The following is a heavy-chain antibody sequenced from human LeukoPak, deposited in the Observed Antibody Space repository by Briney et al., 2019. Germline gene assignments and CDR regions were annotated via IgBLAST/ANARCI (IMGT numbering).Heavy chain of an antibody. V-gene: IGHV1-46*01. CDR1: GYTFTGYY. CDR3: ARATLSDYYFNC. Sequence: ASVKVSCKASGYTFTGYYMHWVRQAPRQGLEWMGIINPSGGSTSYAQKFQGRVTMTRDTSTNTVYMELSSLRSEDTAVYFCARATLSDYYFNCWGQGTLVTVSS. CDR2: INPSGGST. J-gene: IGHJ4*02.